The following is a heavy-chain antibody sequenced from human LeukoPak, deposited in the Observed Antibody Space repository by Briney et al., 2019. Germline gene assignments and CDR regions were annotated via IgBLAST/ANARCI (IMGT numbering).Heavy chain of an antibody. CDR3: AADSTPMVRGLITAFGF. CDR2: VIFESGKT. V-gene: IGHV1-58*01. CDR1: GFTFSGSA. Sequence: SVKVSCKASGFTFSGSAVQWVRQARGQRLEWLGWVIFESGKTHSLQKLQERVSITRDMSTNTAYLELSSLRSDDTAVYYCAADSTPMVRGLITAFGFGGQGTQATAS. J-gene: IGHJ4*02. D-gene: IGHD3-10*01.